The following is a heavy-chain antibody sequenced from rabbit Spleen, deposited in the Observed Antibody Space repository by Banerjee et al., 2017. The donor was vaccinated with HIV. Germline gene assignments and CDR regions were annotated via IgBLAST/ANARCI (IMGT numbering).Heavy chain of an antibody. CDR2: IDPVFGIT. CDR1: GFTLSSYY. J-gene: IGHJ4*01. CDR3: ARDGAGGSYFAL. D-gene: IGHD8-1*01. V-gene: IGHV1S7*01. Sequence: QLEESGGDLVKPGASLTLTCKASGFTLSSYYMNWVRQAPGKGLEWIGYIDPVFGITYYASWVNGRFSISRENAQNTVFLQMTSLTAADTATYFCARDGAGGSYFALWGPGTLVTVS.